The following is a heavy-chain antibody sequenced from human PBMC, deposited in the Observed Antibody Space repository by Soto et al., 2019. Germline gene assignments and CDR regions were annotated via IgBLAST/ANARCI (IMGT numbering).Heavy chain of an antibody. V-gene: IGHV3-73*01. CDR1: GFTFGASA. D-gene: IGHD2-21*01. CDR3: TRHPTYLDM. CDR2: INSKADNYAT. J-gene: IGHJ3*02. Sequence: GRSLRLSCAASGFTFGASALQWVRQASGKGLEWVGRINSKADNYATIYAAAVKGRFTISRDDSKNTAFLQMNSLKAEDTAVYYCTRHPTYLDMWGHGTMVTVSS.